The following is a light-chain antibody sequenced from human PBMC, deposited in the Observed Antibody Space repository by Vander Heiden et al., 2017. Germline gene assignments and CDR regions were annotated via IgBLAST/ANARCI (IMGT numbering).Light chain of an antibody. CDR2: GNS. CDR1: SSNIGAGYD. Sequence: QSVLTQPPSVSGAPGQRVTISCTGSSSNIGAGYDVHWYQQLPGTDTKLLIYGNSNRPSGVPDRFSGSKSGTSASLAITGLQAEDEAEYYCQSFDSSLSGVVFGGGTKLTVL. V-gene: IGLV1-40*01. CDR3: QSFDSSLSGVV. J-gene: IGLJ2*01.